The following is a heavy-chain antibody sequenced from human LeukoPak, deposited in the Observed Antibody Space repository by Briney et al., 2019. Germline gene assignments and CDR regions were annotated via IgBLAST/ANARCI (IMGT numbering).Heavy chain of an antibody. CDR1: GFTFSGSA. CDR2: IRSKANSYAT. CDR3: TRGIGYSYGIDY. Sequence: GGSLRLSCAASGFTFSGSAMHWVRQASGKGLEWVGRIRSKANSYATAYAASVKGRFTISRDDSKNTAYLQMNSLETEDTAVYYCTRGIGYSYGIDYWGQGTLVTVSS. D-gene: IGHD5-18*01. V-gene: IGHV3-73*01. J-gene: IGHJ4*02.